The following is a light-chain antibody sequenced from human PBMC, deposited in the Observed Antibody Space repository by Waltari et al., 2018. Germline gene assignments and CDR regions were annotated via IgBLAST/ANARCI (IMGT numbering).Light chain of an antibody. CDR1: QSISTW. Sequence: IQMTQSPSTLSASVGDRVTITCRASQSISTWLAWYQQKPGKAPKLLIYKASTLEGGVPSRFSGSGSGTEFTLTISSLQPEDFATYFCQQLNSYPRTFGPGTKVDIK. CDR3: QQLNSYPRT. V-gene: IGKV1-5*03. CDR2: KAS. J-gene: IGKJ3*01.